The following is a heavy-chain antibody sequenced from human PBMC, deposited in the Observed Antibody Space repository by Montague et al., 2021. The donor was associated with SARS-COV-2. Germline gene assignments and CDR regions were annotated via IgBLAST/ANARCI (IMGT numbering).Heavy chain of an antibody. V-gene: IGHV4-39*01. J-gene: IGHJ5*02. D-gene: IGHD3-16*02. Sequence: SETLSLTCSVSGDSIRSSGYYWGWLRRPPGKGLEWIGTVYYSGSTNYNPSLKGRVTMPVDTSKNQFSLELRSVTAADTAVYYCARLGFVELWLNLGWFDPWGQGTLVTVSS. CDR1: GDSIRSSGYY. CDR2: VYYSGST. CDR3: ARLGFVELWLNLGWFDP.